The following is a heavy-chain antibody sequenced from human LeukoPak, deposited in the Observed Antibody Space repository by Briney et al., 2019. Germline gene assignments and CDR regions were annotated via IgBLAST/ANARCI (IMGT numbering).Heavy chain of an antibody. Sequence: PSETLSLTCTVSGGSISSGGYSWTWIRQHPGKGLEWIGYIYYSGSTYYNPSLKSRVTISVDTSKSQFSLKLSSVTAADTAVYYCARRLSESFDYWGQGTLVTVSS. D-gene: IGHD2-15*01. CDR2: IYYSGST. J-gene: IGHJ4*02. CDR3: ARRLSESFDY. V-gene: IGHV4-31*03. CDR1: GGSISSGGYS.